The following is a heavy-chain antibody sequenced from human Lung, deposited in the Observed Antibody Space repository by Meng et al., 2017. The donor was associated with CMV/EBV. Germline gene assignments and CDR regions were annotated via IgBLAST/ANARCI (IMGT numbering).Heavy chain of an antibody. V-gene: IGHV1-8*01. D-gene: IGHD2-2*01. CDR2: MNPNSGNT. J-gene: IGHJ6*02. CDR1: GYMFTTYD. CDR3: ARTRIEVEPDGRKIKYYNYGMDV. Sequence: ASXXVSXKASGYMFTTYDINWVRQATGQGLEWMGWMNPNSGNTGYAQKFQGRVTLTRVTSISTAYMELISQTSDDTAVYYCARTRIEVEPDGRKIKYYNYGMDVWXQGTXVTVSS.